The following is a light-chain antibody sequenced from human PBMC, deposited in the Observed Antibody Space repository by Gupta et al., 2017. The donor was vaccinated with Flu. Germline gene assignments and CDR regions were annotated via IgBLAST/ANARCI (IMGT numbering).Light chain of an antibody. Sequence: IVMPQSPATLSVSPGERVTLSCRASQSVTTKIAWYQQKPGQAPRLLIYGASNRATGIPARFSGSGYGTEFTLTISSLQSEDSAVYYCHQYNDWPPMYTFGQGTNLEIK. V-gene: IGKV3-15*01. CDR3: HQYNDWPPMYT. CDR1: QSVTTK. J-gene: IGKJ2*01. CDR2: GAS.